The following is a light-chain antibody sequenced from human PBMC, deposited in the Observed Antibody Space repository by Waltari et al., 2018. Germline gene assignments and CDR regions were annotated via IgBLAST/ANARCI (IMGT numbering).Light chain of an antibody. V-gene: IGKV3-20*01. Sequence: TQSPGTLSLSPGERATLSCRASQSISSTYLAWYQQKPGQAPSLLIYAASSRATGIPDRFSGSGSGTDFTLTINRLEPEDFAVYYCQQSDTSSVTFGQGTRLEIK. J-gene: IGKJ5*01. CDR2: AAS. CDR1: QSISSTY. CDR3: QQSDTSSVT.